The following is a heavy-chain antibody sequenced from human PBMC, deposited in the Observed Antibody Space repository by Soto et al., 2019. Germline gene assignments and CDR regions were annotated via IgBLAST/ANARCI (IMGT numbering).Heavy chain of an antibody. CDR3: ARVSFETSGYADY. V-gene: IGHV1-3*01. Sequence: QVHLVQSGAEVKKPGASVKVSCKASGYIFSTYTMHWVRQAPGQRLEWMGWINAANGNTKYSQNFLGRVTISRDTSASTAYLELSSLRSEDTAVYYCARVSFETSGYADYWGQGTLVTVSS. J-gene: IGHJ4*02. CDR2: INAANGNT. CDR1: GYIFSTYT. D-gene: IGHD3-22*01.